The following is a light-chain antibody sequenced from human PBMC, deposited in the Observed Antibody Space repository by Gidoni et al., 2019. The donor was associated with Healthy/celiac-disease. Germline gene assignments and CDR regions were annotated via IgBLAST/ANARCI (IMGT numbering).Light chain of an antibody. Sequence: DNQLTQSPSFLSASVGDRVTITCRASQGISSSFAWYQQKPGKAPKLLIYAASTLQSGVPSRFSGSGSGTEFTLTISSLQPEDFATYYCQQLNSYPYTFGQGTKLEIK. CDR3: QQLNSYPYT. V-gene: IGKV1-9*01. CDR2: AAS. CDR1: QGISSS. J-gene: IGKJ2*01.